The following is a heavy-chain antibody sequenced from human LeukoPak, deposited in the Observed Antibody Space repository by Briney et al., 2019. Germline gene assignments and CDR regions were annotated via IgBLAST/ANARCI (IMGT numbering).Heavy chain of an antibody. CDR3: ATHSSSSPWDWSDP. D-gene: IGHD6-13*01. V-gene: IGHV4-4*09. J-gene: IGHJ5*02. CDR1: GGSISSYY. CDR2: IYTSGST. Sequence: PSETLSLTCTVSGGSISSYYWSWIRQPPGKGLEWIGYIYTSGSTNYNPSLKSRVTISVDTSKNQFSLKLSSVTAADTAAYYCATHSSSSPWDWSDPWGQGTLVTVSS.